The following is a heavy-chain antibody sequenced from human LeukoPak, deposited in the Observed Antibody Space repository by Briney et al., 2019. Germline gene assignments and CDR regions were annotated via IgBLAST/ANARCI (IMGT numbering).Heavy chain of an antibody. V-gene: IGHV5-51*01. D-gene: IGHD2-2*01. CDR2: IYPGDSDT. CDR1: GYSFTSYW. CDR3: ARPRLGYCSSTSCPMSSYFDY. Sequence: GESLKISCKGSGYSFTSYWIGWVRQMPGKGLEWMGIIYPGDSDTGYSPSFQGQVTISADKSISTAYLQWSSLKASDTAMYYCARPRLGYCSSTSCPMSSYFDYWGQGTLVTVSS. J-gene: IGHJ4*02.